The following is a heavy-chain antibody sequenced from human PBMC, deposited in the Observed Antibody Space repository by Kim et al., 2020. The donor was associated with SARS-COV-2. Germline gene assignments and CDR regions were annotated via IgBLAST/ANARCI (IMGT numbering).Heavy chain of an antibody. CDR2: NYPGDSDT. D-gene: IGHD3-22*01. V-gene: IGHV5-51*01. J-gene: IGHJ5*02. CDR1: GYSFTNYW. CDR3: ARRQGSDYYDSSGYSDH. Sequence: GESLKISCKGSGYSFTNYWIGWVRQVPGKGLEWMGINYPGDSDTRYSPSFQGQVTMSVDKSITTAYLHWSSLKASDTAIYYCARRQGSDYYDSSGYSDHWGQGTLVTVSS.